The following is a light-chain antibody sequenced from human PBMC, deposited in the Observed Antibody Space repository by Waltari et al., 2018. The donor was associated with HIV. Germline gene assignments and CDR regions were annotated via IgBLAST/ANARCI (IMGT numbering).Light chain of an antibody. Sequence: QSVLTQPPSVSGAPGQRVTISCTGTRSNIGANYAVQWYQQLPGTAPKLLIYANTNRPSGVPDRFSGSKSGTSVSLAITGLQAEDEADYYGQSYDSSLSGSIFGGGTKLTVL. CDR1: RSNIGANYA. J-gene: IGLJ2*01. CDR3: QSYDSSLSGSI. CDR2: ANT. V-gene: IGLV1-40*01.